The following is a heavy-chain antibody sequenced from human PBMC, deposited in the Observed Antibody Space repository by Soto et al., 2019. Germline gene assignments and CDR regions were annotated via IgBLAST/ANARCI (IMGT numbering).Heavy chain of an antibody. CDR3: ASRPSGSGFDP. CDR1: GGSISSSSHH. V-gene: IGHV4-39*07. Sequence: PSETLSLTCTVSGGSISSSSHHWGWIRQPPGKGLEWIGSIYHSGSTYYNPSLKSRVTISVDRSKNQFSLKLSSVTAADTAVYYCASRPSGSGFDPWGQGTLVTVSS. J-gene: IGHJ5*02. D-gene: IGHD1-26*01. CDR2: IYHSGST.